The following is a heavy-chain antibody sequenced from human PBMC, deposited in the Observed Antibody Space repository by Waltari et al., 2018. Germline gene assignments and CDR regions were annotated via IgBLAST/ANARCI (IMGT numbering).Heavy chain of an antibody. CDR3: ARDLYYFDY. CDR1: GGSISSHY. V-gene: IGHV4-59*11. CDR2: IYYSGST. J-gene: IGHJ4*02. Sequence: QVQLQESCPVLVKPSETLSLTCTVSGGSISSHYWSWIRQPPGKGLEWIGYIYYSGSTNYNPSLKSRVTISVDTSKNQFSLKRSSVTAADTAVDYCARDLYYFDYWVQGTLVTVSS.